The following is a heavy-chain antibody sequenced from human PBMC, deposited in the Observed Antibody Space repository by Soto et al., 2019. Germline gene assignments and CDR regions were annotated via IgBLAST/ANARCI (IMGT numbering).Heavy chain of an antibody. CDR3: AKDIELSPPYYYYGMDV. CDR1: GFTFDDYA. V-gene: IGHV3-9*01. D-gene: IGHD1-7*01. J-gene: IGHJ6*02. CDR2: ISWNSGSI. Sequence: EVQLVESGGGLVQPGRSLRLSCAASGFTFDDYAMHWVRQAPGKGLEWVSGISWNSGSIGYADSVKGRFTISRDNAKNSLYLQMNSLRAEDTALYYCAKDIELSPPYYYYGMDVWGQGTTVTVSS.